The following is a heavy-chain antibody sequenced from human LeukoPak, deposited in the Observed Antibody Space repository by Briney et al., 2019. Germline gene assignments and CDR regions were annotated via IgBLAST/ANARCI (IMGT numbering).Heavy chain of an antibody. V-gene: IGHV1-2*06. D-gene: IGHD3-9*01. CDR2: INPNSGGT. Sequence: ASVKVSCKASGYTFTGYYMHWVRQAPGQGLEWMGRINPNSGGTNYAQKFQGRVTMPRDTSISTAYMELSRLRSDDTAVYYCARDRALVRYFDWLQPWGQGTLVTVSS. CDR1: GYTFTGYY. CDR3: ARDRALVRYFDWLQP. J-gene: IGHJ5*02.